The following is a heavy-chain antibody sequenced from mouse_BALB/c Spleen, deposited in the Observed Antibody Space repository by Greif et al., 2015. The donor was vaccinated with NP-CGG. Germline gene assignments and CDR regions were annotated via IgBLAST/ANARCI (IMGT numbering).Heavy chain of an antibody. CDR2: ISDGGSYT. V-gene: IGHV5-4*02. Sequence: EVKLVESGGGLVKPGGSLKLSCAASGFTFSDYYMYWVRQTPEKRLEWVATISDGGSYTYYPDSVKGRFTISRDNAKNNLYLQMSSLKSEDTAMYYCARDLGYYRYDPYWGQGTLVTVSA. J-gene: IGHJ3*01. CDR1: GFTFSDYY. D-gene: IGHD2-14*01. CDR3: ARDLGYYRYDPY.